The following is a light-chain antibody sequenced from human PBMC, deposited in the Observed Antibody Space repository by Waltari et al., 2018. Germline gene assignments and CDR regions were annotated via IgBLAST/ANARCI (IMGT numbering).Light chain of an antibody. CDR2: KDS. J-gene: IGLJ3*02. CDR1: ALPKQY. Sequence: SYELTQPPSVSVSPGQTARITCSGDALPKQYAYWYPQKPGQAPVLVIYKDSERPSGIPERFSGSSSGKTVTLTISGVQAEDEADYYCQSADSSGTYPSWVFGGGTKLTVL. V-gene: IGLV3-25*03. CDR3: QSADSSGTYPSWV.